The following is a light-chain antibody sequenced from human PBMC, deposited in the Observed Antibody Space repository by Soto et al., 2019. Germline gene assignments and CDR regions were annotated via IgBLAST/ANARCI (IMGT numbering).Light chain of an antibody. CDR2: DAS. CDR3: QHYNSYSST. J-gene: IGKJ1*01. Sequence: DIQMTQSPSTLSASVGDRVTITFRASQTISNWLAWYQQKPGKAPKLLIYDASILESGVPSRFSGSGSGTEFTLTISSLQHDDFAAYYCQHYNSYSSTFGQGTKVDI. CDR1: QTISNW. V-gene: IGKV1-5*01.